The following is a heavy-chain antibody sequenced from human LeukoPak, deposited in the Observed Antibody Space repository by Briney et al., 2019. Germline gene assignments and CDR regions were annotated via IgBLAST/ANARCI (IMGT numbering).Heavy chain of an antibody. CDR2: VFSRGNT. CDR1: GDSIFKSNSY. D-gene: IGHD3-16*01. V-gene: IGHV4-61*09. J-gene: IGHJ4*02. Sequence: SETLSLTCSVSGDSIFKSNSYWSWMRQPAGKGLEWIGHVFSRGNTNYNPSLKSRVTISVDMSKNQFSLILSSVTAADTAVYYCARDRDMGGGNYFRVFYFDSWGQGTLVTVSS. CDR3: ARDRDMGGGNYFRVFYFDS.